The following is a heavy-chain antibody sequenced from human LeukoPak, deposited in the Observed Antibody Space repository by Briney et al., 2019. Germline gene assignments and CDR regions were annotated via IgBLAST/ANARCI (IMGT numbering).Heavy chain of an antibody. V-gene: IGHV2-5*02. J-gene: IGHJ4*02. CDR1: GFSLSTSGVG. D-gene: IGHD6-19*01. CDR3: AHNQWPGTLFAY. Sequence: SGPTLVNPTQTLTLTCTFSGFSLSTSGVGVGWIRQPPGKALEWLALIYWDDDKRYSPSLKSRLTITKDTSKTQVVLTMPNMDPLDTATYYCAHNQWPGTLFAYWGQGTLVTVSS. CDR2: IYWDDDK.